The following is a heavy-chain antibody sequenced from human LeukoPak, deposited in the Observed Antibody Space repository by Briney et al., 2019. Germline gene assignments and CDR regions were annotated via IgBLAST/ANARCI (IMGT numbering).Heavy chain of an antibody. CDR2: VDPSDSYT. Sequence: GGSLRLSCKGSGYSFTSYWISWVRQMPGKGLEWMGRVDPSDSYTNYSPSFQGHVSISADKSISTAYLQWSSLKASDTAMFYCARHRGRDGSSYYFDYWGQGTLVSVSS. CDR3: ARHRGRDGSSYYFDY. CDR1: GYSFTSYW. V-gene: IGHV5-10-1*01. D-gene: IGHD6-6*01. J-gene: IGHJ4*02.